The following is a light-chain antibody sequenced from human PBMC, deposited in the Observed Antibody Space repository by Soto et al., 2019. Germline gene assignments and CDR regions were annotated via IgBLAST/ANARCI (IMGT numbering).Light chain of an antibody. CDR3: QQYNSYWT. CDR2: KAS. CDR1: QSISSW. J-gene: IGKJ1*01. V-gene: IGKV1-5*03. Sequence: DLQMPQSPSTLSASVGDRVTITCRASQSISSWLAWYQQKPGKAPKLLIYKASSLESGVPSRFSGSGSGTEFTLTISSLQPDDFATYYCQQYNSYWTFGQGTKVEIK.